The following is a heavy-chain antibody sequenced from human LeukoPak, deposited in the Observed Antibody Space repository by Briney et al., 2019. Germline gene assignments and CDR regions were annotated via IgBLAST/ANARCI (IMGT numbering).Heavy chain of an antibody. D-gene: IGHD1-26*01. CDR3: ARQVGIVGNWFDP. CDR2: MNPNSGNT. Sequence: ASVKVSCKASGYTFTSYDINWVRQATGQGLEWMGWMNPNSGNTGYAQKFQGRVTMTRNTSISTAYMELSSLRSEDTAVCYCARQVGIVGNWFDPWGQGTLVTVSS. J-gene: IGHJ5*02. CDR1: GYTFTSYD. V-gene: IGHV1-8*01.